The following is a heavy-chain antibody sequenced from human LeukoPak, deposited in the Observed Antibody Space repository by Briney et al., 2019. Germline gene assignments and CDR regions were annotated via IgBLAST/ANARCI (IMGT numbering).Heavy chain of an antibody. CDR2: INWNGGST. CDR1: GFTFDDYG. D-gene: IGHD2-2*01. Sequence: GGSLRLSCAASGFTFDDYGMSWVRHAPGKGLEWVSGINWNGGSTGYADSVKGRFTISRDNAKNSLYLQMNSLRAEDTALYHCAREYCSSTSCYGDYYYYYYMDVRGKGTTVTVSS. V-gene: IGHV3-20*01. J-gene: IGHJ6*03. CDR3: AREYCSSTSCYGDYYYYYYMDV.